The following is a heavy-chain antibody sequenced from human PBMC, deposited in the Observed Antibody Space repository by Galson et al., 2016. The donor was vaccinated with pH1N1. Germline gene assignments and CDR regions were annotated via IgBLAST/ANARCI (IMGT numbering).Heavy chain of an antibody. CDR1: GFPFSSHW. CDR2: IKSDASKI. Sequence: SLRLSCAASGFPFSSHWFYWVRQAPGKGLVWVSRIKSDASKIYYADFVRGRFTISRNNAKDTVFLEMNSLRVEDTAVYYCARGLLSENDFGMDVWGQGTTVIVSS. J-gene: IGHJ6*02. V-gene: IGHV3-74*01. CDR3: ARGLLSENDFGMDV.